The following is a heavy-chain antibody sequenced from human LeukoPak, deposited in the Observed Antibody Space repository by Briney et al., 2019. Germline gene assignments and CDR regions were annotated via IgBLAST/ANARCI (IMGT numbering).Heavy chain of an antibody. CDR1: GFSFSNYW. Sequence: GGSLRLSCAASGFSFSNYWMHWVRQPPGKGLEWVANIKQDGGEKYYVDSVRGRFTISRDNTMNSLYLQMSSLRAEDTAVYYCATDRGWRTSGYYLYYFEYWGQGTLVTYSS. D-gene: IGHD3-3*01. CDR3: ATDRGWRTSGYYLYYFEY. V-gene: IGHV3-7*01. CDR2: IKQDGGEK. J-gene: IGHJ4*02.